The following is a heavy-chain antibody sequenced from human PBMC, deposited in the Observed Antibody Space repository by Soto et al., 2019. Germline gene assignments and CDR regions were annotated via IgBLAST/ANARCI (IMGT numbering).Heavy chain of an antibody. CDR3: ARQFAGTLGF. CDR1: GDTVSSNSAA. CDR2: TYYRSSMSRWFS. J-gene: IGHJ4*02. V-gene: IGHV6-1*01. Sequence: SQTLSLTCAISGDTVSSNSAAWNWIRQSPSRGLEWLGRTYYRSSMSRWFSDYALSVKSRITINPDASKNQFSLQLNSVTPEDTAVYYCARQFAGTLGFWGQGTLVTVSS.